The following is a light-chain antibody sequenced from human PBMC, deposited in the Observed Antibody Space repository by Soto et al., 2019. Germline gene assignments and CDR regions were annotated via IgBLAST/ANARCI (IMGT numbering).Light chain of an antibody. CDR3: GSFTTSRIWV. CDR1: SSDFGDDKY. V-gene: IGLV2-14*01. Sequence: QSALTRPASVSGSPGQSITVSCTGSSSDFGDDKYVSWYQQQPGKGPNLLIYGVNSRPSGISNRFSGSKSGNTASLTISGLQVEDEAEYFCGSFTTSRIWVFGGGTKVTVL. J-gene: IGLJ3*02. CDR2: GVN.